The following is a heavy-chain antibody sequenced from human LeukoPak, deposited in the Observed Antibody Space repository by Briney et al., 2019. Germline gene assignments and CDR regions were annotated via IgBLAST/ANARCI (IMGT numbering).Heavy chain of an antibody. Sequence: ATVKVSCKASGYTFTTYYMHWVRQAPGQGLEWMGIINPSGGSTSYAQKFQGRVTMTRDTSTSTVYMELSSLRSEDMAVYYCARGVTHSPRDDWGQGTLVTVSS. CDR1: GYTFTTYY. D-gene: IGHD5-24*01. V-gene: IGHV1-46*01. J-gene: IGHJ4*02. CDR2: INPSGGST. CDR3: ARGVTHSPRDD.